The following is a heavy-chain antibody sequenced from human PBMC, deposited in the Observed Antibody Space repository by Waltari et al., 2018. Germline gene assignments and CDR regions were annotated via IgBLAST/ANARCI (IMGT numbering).Heavy chain of an antibody. J-gene: IGHJ4*02. Sequence: QVQLVQSGAEVKRPGASVKVSCMASGYTFTAYYIHWMREAPGQGLEWMGLINPSSDRTTYAREFQGRVIMTRDKSTTMVYMELSSLTSEDTAVYYCAREFPHTFNFDYWGQGTLVSVSS. CDR3: AREFPHTFNFDY. V-gene: IGHV1-46*01. CDR2: INPSSDRT. CDR1: GYTFTAYY.